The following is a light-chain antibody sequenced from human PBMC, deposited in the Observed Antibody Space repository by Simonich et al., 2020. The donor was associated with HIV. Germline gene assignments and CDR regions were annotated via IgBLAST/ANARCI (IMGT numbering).Light chain of an antibody. Sequence: DIQMTQSPSTLSASLGNRVTITCRASQSVSTWVAWYQQKPGKAPKLLIYKASSLESGVPLRFSGSGFGTEFTLTMSSLQPDDFATYYCQQYNNYRTFGQGSKVEIK. V-gene: IGKV1-5*03. J-gene: IGKJ1*01. CDR2: KAS. CDR3: QQYNNYRT. CDR1: QSVSTW.